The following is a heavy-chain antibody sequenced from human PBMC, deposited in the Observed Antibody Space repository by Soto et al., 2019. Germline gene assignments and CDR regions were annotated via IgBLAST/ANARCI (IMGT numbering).Heavy chain of an antibody. Sequence: GGSLRLSCAASGFALSGYWMTWVRQAPGKGLEWVASINPDGTLKYYVDSVKGRFTISRDNADNSLFLQMISLRVEDTAVYYCARWESGDWYLGIWGQGTLVSVSS. CDR1: GFALSGYW. V-gene: IGHV3-7*03. J-gene: IGHJ4*02. CDR2: INPDGTLK. D-gene: IGHD2-21*02. CDR3: ARWESGDWYLGI.